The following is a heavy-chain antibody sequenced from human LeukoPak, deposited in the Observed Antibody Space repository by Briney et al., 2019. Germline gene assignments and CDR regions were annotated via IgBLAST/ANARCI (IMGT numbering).Heavy chain of an antibody. D-gene: IGHD2-15*01. Sequence: SVKVSCKASGGTFSSHAISWVRQAPGQGLEWMGGIIPIFGTANYAQKFQGRVTITTDESTSTAYMELSSLRSEDTAVYYCAGGGRPSYYYMDVWGKGTTVTVSS. J-gene: IGHJ6*03. V-gene: IGHV1-69*05. CDR2: IIPIFGTA. CDR1: GGTFSSHA. CDR3: AGGGRPSYYYMDV.